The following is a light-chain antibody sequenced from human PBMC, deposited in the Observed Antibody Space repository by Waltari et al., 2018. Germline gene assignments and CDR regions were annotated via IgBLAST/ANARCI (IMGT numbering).Light chain of an antibody. CDR1: QSVLYSSNNKNY. CDR2: WAS. J-gene: IGKJ2*01. V-gene: IGKV4-1*01. CDR3: QQYYTTPYT. Sequence: DIVMTQSPDSLAVSLGERATINCKSSQSVLYSSNNKNYLTWYQQKPGQPPKLLIYWASTRESGVPDRFSGSGSGTDVTLTISSLQAEDVAVYYCQQYYTTPYTFGQGIKLEIK.